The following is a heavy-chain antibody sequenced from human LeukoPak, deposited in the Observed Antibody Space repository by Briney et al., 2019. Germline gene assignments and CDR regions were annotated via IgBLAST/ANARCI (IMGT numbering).Heavy chain of an antibody. Sequence: SETLSLICTVSGGSISGYDWGWIRQPAGKGLEWIGRVYPSGGFTSNPSLKSRITMSVGKSQNQFSLNLSSVTAADTAVYFCARQNGGYDYFDYWGQGTLVTVSS. CDR2: VYPSGGF. CDR3: ARQNGGYDYFDY. J-gene: IGHJ4*02. D-gene: IGHD5-12*01. V-gene: IGHV4-4*07. CDR1: GGSISGYD.